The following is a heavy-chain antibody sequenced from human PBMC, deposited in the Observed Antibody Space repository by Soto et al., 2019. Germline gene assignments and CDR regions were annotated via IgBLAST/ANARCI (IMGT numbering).Heavy chain of an antibody. CDR1: GFTFGDYA. CDR2: IRSKAYGGTT. V-gene: IGHV3-49*03. CDR3: TRDILLWFGEFFISSS. Sequence: GGSLRLSCTASGFTFGDYAMSWFRQAPGKGLEWVGFIRSKAYGGTTEYAASVKGRFTISRDDSKSIAYLQMNSLKTEDTAVYYCTRDILLWFGEFFISSSWGQGTLVTVSS. D-gene: IGHD3-10*01. J-gene: IGHJ4*02.